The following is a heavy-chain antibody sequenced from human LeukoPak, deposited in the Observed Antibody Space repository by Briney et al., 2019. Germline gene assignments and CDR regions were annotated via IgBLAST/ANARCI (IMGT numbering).Heavy chain of an antibody. CDR3: ARRAGAYSHPYDY. Sequence: PGGSLRLSCAASGFTFSSYAMSWVRQAPGKGLEWVSAISGSGGSTYYADSVKGRFTISRDDSKNTLYLQMNSLRAEDTAVYYCARRAGAYSHPYDYWGQGTLVTVSS. CDR1: GFTFSSYA. CDR2: ISGSGGST. J-gene: IGHJ4*02. D-gene: IGHD4/OR15-4a*01. V-gene: IGHV3-23*01.